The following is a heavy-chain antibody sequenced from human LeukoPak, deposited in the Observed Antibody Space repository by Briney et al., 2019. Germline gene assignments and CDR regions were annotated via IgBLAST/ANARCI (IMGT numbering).Heavy chain of an antibody. Sequence: SGGSLRLSCAASGFTFSSYAMHWVRQAPGKGLEWVAVISYDGSNKYYADSVKGRFTISRDNAKNSLYLQMNSLRAEDTAVYCCATLDTAEGYWGQGTLVTVSS. D-gene: IGHD5-18*01. CDR2: ISYDGSNK. V-gene: IGHV3-30-3*01. CDR3: ATLDTAEGY. J-gene: IGHJ4*02. CDR1: GFTFSSYA.